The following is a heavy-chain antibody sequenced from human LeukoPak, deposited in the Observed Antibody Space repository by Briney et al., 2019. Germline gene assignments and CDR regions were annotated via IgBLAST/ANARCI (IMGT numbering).Heavy chain of an antibody. Sequence: PSETLSLTCTVSGGSLSRGDYYWSWIRQPPGKGQEWIGYIYSSGSTYYNPSLKSRVTISVDTSKNQFSLKLSSVTAADTAVYYCASPQESSGVHAFDIWGQGTMVTVSS. CDR1: GGSLSRGDYY. CDR2: IYSSGST. D-gene: IGHD3-3*01. CDR3: ASPQESSGVHAFDI. V-gene: IGHV4-30-4*08. J-gene: IGHJ3*02.